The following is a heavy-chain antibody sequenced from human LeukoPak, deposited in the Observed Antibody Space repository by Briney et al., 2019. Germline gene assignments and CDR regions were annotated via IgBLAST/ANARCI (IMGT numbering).Heavy chain of an antibody. D-gene: IGHD6-19*01. CDR3: ARGAGYSSGWSIYAFDI. V-gene: IGHV1-8*01. CDR2: MNPNSGNT. Sequence: AASVKVSCKASGYTFTSYDINWVRQATGQGLEWMGCMNPNSGNTGYAQKFQGRVTMTRNTSISTAYMELSSLRSEDTAVYYCARGAGYSSGWSIYAFDIWGQGTMVTVSS. J-gene: IGHJ3*02. CDR1: GYTFTSYD.